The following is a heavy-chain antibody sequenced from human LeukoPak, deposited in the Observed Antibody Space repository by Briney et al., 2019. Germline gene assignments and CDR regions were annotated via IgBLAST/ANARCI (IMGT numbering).Heavy chain of an antibody. CDR2: IIPIFGTA. CDR3: AKVGDGSGWYYFDY. CDR1: GYSFTSYW. J-gene: IGHJ4*02. V-gene: IGHV1-69*01. Sequence: QISCKGSGYSFTSYWISWVRQAPGQGLEWMGGIIPIFGTANYAQKFQGRVTITADESTSTAYMELSSPRSEDTAVYYCAKVGDGSGWYYFDYWGQGTLVTVSS. D-gene: IGHD6-19*01.